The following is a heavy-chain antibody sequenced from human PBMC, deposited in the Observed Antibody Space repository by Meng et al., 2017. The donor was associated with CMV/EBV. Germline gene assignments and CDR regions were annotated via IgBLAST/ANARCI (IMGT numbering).Heavy chain of an antibody. Sequence: ESLKISCPVSGGSISSSSYYWGWIRQPPGKGLEWIGSIYYSGSTYYNPSLKSRVTISVDTSKNQFSLKLSSVTAADTAVYYCAATQPGYRHYYYGMDVWGQGTTVTVSS. CDR3: AATQPGYRHYYYGMDV. CDR2: IYYSGST. D-gene: IGHD5-12*01. CDR1: GGSISSSSYY. V-gene: IGHV4-39*07. J-gene: IGHJ6*02.